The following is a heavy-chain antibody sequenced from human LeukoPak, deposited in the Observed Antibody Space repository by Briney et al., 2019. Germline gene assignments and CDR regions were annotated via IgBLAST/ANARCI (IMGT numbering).Heavy chain of an antibody. Sequence: SVKVSCKASGYTFTSYYMHWVRQAPGQGLEWMGIINPSGGSTSYAQKFQGRVTMTRDTSTSTVYMELSSLRSEDTAVYYCARDVHCSDGSCYYYGMDVWGKGTTVTVSS. CDR3: ARDVHCSDGSCYYYGMDV. CDR1: GYTFTSYY. D-gene: IGHD2-15*01. CDR2: INPSGGST. J-gene: IGHJ6*04. V-gene: IGHV1-46*01.